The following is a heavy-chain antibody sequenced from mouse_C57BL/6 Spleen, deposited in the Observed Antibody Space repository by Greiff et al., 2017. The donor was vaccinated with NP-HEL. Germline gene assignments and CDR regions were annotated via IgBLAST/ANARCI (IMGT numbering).Heavy chain of an antibody. CDR3: ARDYDYGSSYPHYYAMDY. J-gene: IGHJ4*01. CDR2: IDPEDGET. D-gene: IGHD1-1*01. V-gene: IGHV14-2*01. CDR1: GFNIKDYY. Sequence: EVQLQQSGAELVKPGASVKLSCTASGFNIKDYYMHWVKQRTEQGLEWIGRIDPEDGETKYAPKFQGKATITADTSSKTAYLQRSSLTSEDTDVYYCARDYDYGSSYPHYYAMDYWGQGTSVTVSS.